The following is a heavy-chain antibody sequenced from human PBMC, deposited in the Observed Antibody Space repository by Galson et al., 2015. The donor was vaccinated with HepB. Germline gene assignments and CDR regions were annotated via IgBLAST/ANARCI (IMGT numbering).Heavy chain of an antibody. D-gene: IGHD2-21*02. CDR1: GYTLTELS. CDR3: ATPGGGDIYYYYGMDV. V-gene: IGHV1-24*01. J-gene: IGHJ6*02. CDR2: FDPEDGET. Sequence: SCKVSGYTLTELSMHWVRQAPGKGLEWMGGFDPEDGETIYAQKFQGRVTMTEDTSTDTAYMELSSLRSEDTAVYYCATPGGGDIYYYYGMDVWGQGTTVTVSS.